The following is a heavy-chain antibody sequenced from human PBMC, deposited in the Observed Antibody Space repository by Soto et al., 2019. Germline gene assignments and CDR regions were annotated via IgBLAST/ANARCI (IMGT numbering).Heavy chain of an antibody. J-gene: IGHJ4*02. V-gene: IGHV4-39*01. CDR1: GGSISSSIFH. Sequence: QLHLQESGPGLVKPSETLSLTCIVSGGSISSSIFHWGWIRQPPGKGLEWIGTIYYCGRTIYNTPIMIRATISADTSKKQFPLQFRSVTAANTAVYYCARLVDPCGGHCTSLVYIDSWGQGALVTVSS. CDR2: IYYCGRT. CDR3: ARLVDPCGGHCTSLVYIDS. D-gene: IGHD2-21*02.